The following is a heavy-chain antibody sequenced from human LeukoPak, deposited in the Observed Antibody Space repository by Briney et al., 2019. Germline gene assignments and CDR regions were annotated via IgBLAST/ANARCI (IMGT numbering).Heavy chain of an antibody. V-gene: IGHV3-23*01. Sequence: GGSLRLSCAASGFTFDDYAMHWVRQAPGKGLEWVSGISNNGGYTYYADSVQGRFTISRDNSKSTLCLQMNSLRAEDTAVYYCAKQLGYCSDGSCYFPYWGQGTLVTVSS. CDR2: ISNNGGYT. D-gene: IGHD2-15*01. J-gene: IGHJ4*02. CDR1: GFTFDDYA. CDR3: AKQLGYCSDGSCYFPY.